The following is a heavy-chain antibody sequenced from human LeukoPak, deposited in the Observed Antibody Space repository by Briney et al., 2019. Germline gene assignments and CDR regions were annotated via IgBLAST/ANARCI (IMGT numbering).Heavy chain of an antibody. Sequence: GESLRLSCAASGFSFNNYWMHWVRQAPGKGLVWVSRINTDASGTTYADSVKGRFSISRDNAKNTLYLQMNSLRAEDTAVYYCARGPYSSSRGWFDPWGQGTLVTVSS. V-gene: IGHV3-74*01. CDR3: ARGPYSSSRGWFDP. D-gene: IGHD6-13*01. J-gene: IGHJ5*02. CDR2: INTDASGT. CDR1: GFSFNNYW.